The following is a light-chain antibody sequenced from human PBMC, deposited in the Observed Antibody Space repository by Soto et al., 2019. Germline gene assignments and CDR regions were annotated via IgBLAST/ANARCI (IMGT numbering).Light chain of an antibody. CDR1: QSVSSY. CDR2: DAS. J-gene: IGKJ5*01. Sequence: ILLPQSPATLSLSPGERATLSCRASQSVSSYLAWYPQKPGKAPRLLIYDASNRATGIPDRLSGSGSGTDFTLTIRRLEPEDFAVYYCQQYGSSGTFGQGTRLEIK. CDR3: QQYGSSGT. V-gene: IGKV3-20*01.